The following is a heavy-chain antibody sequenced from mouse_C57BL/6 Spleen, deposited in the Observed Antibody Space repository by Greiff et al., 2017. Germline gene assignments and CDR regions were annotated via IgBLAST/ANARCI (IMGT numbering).Heavy chain of an antibody. Sequence: EVKVVESGEGLVKPGGSLKLSCAASGFTFSSYAMSWVRQTPEKRLEWVAYISSGGDYIYYADTVKGRFTISRDNARNTLYLQMSSLKSEDTAMYYCTRGGGSSRYWYFDVWGTGTTVTVSS. CDR2: ISSGGDYI. V-gene: IGHV5-9-1*02. CDR1: GFTFSSYA. CDR3: TRGGGSSRYWYFDV. D-gene: IGHD1-1*01. J-gene: IGHJ1*03.